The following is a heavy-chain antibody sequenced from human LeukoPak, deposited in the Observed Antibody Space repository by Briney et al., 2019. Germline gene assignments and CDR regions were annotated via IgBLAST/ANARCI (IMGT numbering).Heavy chain of an antibody. J-gene: IGHJ5*02. CDR3: ARGSKWLDPEGFDP. CDR2: IYHSGST. CDR1: GGSISSSNW. V-gene: IGHV4-4*02. Sequence: PSGTLSLTCAVSGGSISSSNWWSWVRQPPGKGLEWIGEIYHSGSTNYNPSLKSRVTISVDKSKNQISLKLSSVTAADTAVYYCARGSKWLDPEGFDPWGQGTLVTVSS. D-gene: IGHD6-19*01.